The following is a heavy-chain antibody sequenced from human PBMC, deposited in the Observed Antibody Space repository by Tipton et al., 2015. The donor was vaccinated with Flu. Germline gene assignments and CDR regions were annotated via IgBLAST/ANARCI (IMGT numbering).Heavy chain of an antibody. Sequence: SLRLSCAASGFTFNSYTMHWVRQAPGKGLEWVAVISFDAGIEYYADSVKGRFTVSGDNAKNTLYLQMNSLRAEDTALYYCSTITVTTGNDAFDIWGQGTMVTVSS. D-gene: IGHD4-17*01. CDR1: GFTFNSYT. CDR2: ISFDAGIE. V-gene: IGHV3-30*07. CDR3: STITVTTGNDAFDI. J-gene: IGHJ3*02.